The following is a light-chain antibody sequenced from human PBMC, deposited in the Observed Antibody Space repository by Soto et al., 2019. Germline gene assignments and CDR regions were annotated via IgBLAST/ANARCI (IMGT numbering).Light chain of an antibody. CDR2: EVT. J-gene: IGLJ2*01. CDR1: SSDVGGYND. V-gene: IGLV2-8*01. Sequence: QSALTQPPSASGSPGQSVAISCTGSSSDVGGYNDVSWYQQHPDKAPKLMIYEVTKRPSGVPDRFSGSKSGNTASLTVSGLQADDEADYYCSSIAGINNLGVLFGGGTKLTVL. CDR3: SSIAGINNLGVL.